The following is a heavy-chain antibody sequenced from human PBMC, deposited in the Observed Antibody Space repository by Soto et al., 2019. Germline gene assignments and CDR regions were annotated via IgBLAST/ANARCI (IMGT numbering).Heavy chain of an antibody. Sequence: SVKVSCKASGGTFSSYAISWVRQAPGQGLEWMGGIIPIFGTANYAQKFQGRVTITADESTSTAYMELSSLRSEDTAVYYCARDGSSGSYYKGYYYGMDVWGQGTTVIVSS. CDR3: ARDGSSGSYYKGYYYGMDV. V-gene: IGHV1-69*13. D-gene: IGHD3-10*01. J-gene: IGHJ6*02. CDR2: IIPIFGTA. CDR1: GGTFSSYA.